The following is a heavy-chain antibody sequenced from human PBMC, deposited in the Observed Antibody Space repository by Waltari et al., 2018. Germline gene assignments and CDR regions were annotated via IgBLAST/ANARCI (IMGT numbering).Heavy chain of an antibody. CDR1: GFTFSSYG. J-gene: IGHJ3*02. CDR3: AKERFRYSSSWADAFDI. CDR2: ISYDGSNK. D-gene: IGHD6-13*01. Sequence: QVQLVESGGGVVQPGRSLRLSCAASGFTFSSYGMHWVRQAPGKGLGWVAVISYDGSNKYYADSVKGRFTISRDNSKNTLYLQMNSLRAEDTAVYYCAKERFRYSSSWADAFDIWGQGTMVTVSS. V-gene: IGHV3-30*18.